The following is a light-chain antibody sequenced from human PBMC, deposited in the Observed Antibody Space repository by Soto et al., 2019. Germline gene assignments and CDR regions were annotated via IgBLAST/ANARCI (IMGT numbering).Light chain of an antibody. CDR3: QQRSDWPPT. Sequence: EIVLKQSPATLSLSPGERDTLSCRASQSVGTYFAWYQQKPGQAPRLLIYDSSNRATGIPARFSGSGSETDFPLTISSLEPEDFAVYYCQQRSDWPPTFGGGTKVEIK. V-gene: IGKV3-11*01. CDR1: QSVGTY. CDR2: DSS. J-gene: IGKJ4*01.